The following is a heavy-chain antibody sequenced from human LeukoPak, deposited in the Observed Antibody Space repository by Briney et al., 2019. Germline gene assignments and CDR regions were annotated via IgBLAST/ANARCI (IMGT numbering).Heavy chain of an antibody. CDR3: AKLMRHMMEDVLDL. V-gene: IGHV3-23*01. Sequence: GGSLRLSCTASDFAFTSSGMSWVRQVPGTGLEWVSFISATGLSTYYADSVKGRFTVSRDNSKNTLYLQTNSLRAADTAVYYCAKLMRHMMEDVLDLWGQGTEVTVSS. CDR2: ISATGLST. J-gene: IGHJ3*01. CDR1: DFAFTSSG. D-gene: IGHD3-16*01.